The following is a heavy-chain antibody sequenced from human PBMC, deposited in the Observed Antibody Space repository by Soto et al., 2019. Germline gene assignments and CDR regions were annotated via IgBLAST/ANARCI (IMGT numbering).Heavy chain of an antibody. CDR1: GYSFSTYW. CDR2: IFPRDSDT. J-gene: IGHJ4*02. CDR3: ARSYYDSDGYYYDLDY. V-gene: IGHV5-51*01. D-gene: IGHD3-22*01. Sequence: VQLVQSGAEVKEPGESLKISCKASGYSFSTYWIGWVRQVPGKGLEWMGIIFPRDSDTRYSPSFRDQVTISVDESVNTAYLQWSSLEASDTAMYYCARSYYDSDGYYYDLDYWGQGTRVSVSS.